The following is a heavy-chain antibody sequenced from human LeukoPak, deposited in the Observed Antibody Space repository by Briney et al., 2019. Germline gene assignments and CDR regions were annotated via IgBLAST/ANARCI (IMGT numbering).Heavy chain of an antibody. CDR3: AKDLYYGGDHY. J-gene: IGHJ4*02. Sequence: GGSLRLSCAASGFTFSSYGMHWVRQAPGKGLEWVAIISYDGSNKYYADSVKGRFTISRDNSKNTLYLQMNSLRAEDTAVYYCAKDLYYGGDHYWGQGTLVTVSS. V-gene: IGHV3-30*18. D-gene: IGHD4-23*01. CDR2: ISYDGSNK. CDR1: GFTFSSYG.